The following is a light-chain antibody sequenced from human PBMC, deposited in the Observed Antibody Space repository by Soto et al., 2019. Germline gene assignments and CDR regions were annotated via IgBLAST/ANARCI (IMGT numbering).Light chain of an antibody. V-gene: IGLV2-14*03. J-gene: IGLJ1*01. Sequence: QSVLTQPASVSGSPGQSISISCTGTSSDVGAYNFVSWYQQNPDKAPKLMIFDVSNRPSGVSNRFSGSKSGNTASLAISGLQSEDEAEYYCGSYTTSSNYVFGTESKSPS. CDR1: SSDVGAYNF. CDR2: DVS. CDR3: GSYTTSSNYV.